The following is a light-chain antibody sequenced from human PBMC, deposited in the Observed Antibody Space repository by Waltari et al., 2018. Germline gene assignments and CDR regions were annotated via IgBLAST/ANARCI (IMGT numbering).Light chain of an antibody. V-gene: IGKV1-33*01. CDR1: HDSRKY. J-gene: IGKJ4*01. CDR2: DAS. CDR3: QQYDNLPLT. Sequence: MTQSPPSLSASVGDRVTITCQASHDSRKYLNWYQQKPGKAPKLLIYDASNLETGVPSRFSGSGSGTDFTFTISSLQPEDIATYYCQQYDNLPLTFGGGTKVEIK.